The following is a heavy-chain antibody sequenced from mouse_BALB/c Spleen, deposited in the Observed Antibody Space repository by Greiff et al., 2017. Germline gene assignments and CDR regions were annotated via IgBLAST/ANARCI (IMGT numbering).Heavy chain of an antibody. CDR1: GFSFTSFG. J-gene: IGHJ3*01. CDR3: ANPYGNYVGFAY. Sequence: VQLKGSGPRLVQPSQSLSITCPVPGFSFTSFGVPWVRQSPGKGLEWLGVIWRGGSTDYNAAFMSRLRITKDNSKSQVFFKMNSLQADDTAIYYCANPYGNYVGFAYWGQGTLVTVSA. CDR2: IWRGGST. D-gene: IGHD2-1*01. V-gene: IGHV2-5-1*01.